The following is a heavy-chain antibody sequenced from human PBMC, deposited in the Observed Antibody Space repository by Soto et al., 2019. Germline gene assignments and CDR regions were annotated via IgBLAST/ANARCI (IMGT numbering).Heavy chain of an antibody. CDR1: GFTFSSYA. CDR3: ARATNSGSYVGPFDY. CDR2: ISYDGSNK. Sequence: GGSLRLSCAASGFTFSSYAMHWVRQAPGKGLEWVAVISYDGSNKYYADSVKGRFTISRDNSKNTLYLQMNSLRAEDTAVYYCARATNSGSYVGPFDYWGQGTLVTVSS. V-gene: IGHV3-30-3*01. J-gene: IGHJ4*02. D-gene: IGHD1-26*01.